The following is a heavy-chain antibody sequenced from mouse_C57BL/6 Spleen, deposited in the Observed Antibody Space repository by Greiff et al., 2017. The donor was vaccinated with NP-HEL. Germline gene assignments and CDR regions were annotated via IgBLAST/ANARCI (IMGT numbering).Heavy chain of an antibody. CDR2: ISYDGSN. D-gene: IGHD2-12*01. CDR3: ARGGKRRALDY. J-gene: IGHJ2*01. V-gene: IGHV3-6*01. Sequence: VQLQQSGPGLVKPSQSLSLTCSVTGYSITSGYYWNWIRQFPGNKLEWMGYISYDGSNNYNPSLKNRISITRDTSKNQFFLKLNSVTTEDTATYYCARGGKRRALDYWGQGTTLTVSS. CDR1: GYSITSGYY.